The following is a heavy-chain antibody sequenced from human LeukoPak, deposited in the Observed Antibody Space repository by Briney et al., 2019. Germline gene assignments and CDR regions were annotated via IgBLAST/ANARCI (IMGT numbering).Heavy chain of an antibody. Sequence: SETPSLTCAVYGGSFSGYYWSWIRQPPGKGLEWIGEINHSGSTNYNPSLKSRVTISVDTSKNQFSLKLSSVTAADTAVYYCARASLVAAKRYNWFDPWGQGTLVTVSS. D-gene: IGHD2-15*01. CDR1: GGSFSGYY. J-gene: IGHJ5*02. V-gene: IGHV4-34*01. CDR2: INHSGST. CDR3: ARASLVAAKRYNWFDP.